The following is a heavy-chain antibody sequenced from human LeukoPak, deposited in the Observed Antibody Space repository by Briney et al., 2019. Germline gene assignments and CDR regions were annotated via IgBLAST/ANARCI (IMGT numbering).Heavy chain of an antibody. CDR2: ITPIFGSA. J-gene: IGHJ3*02. CDR1: GGTFSNYG. CDR3: ARTALGDPGAFDI. V-gene: IGHV1-69*05. Sequence: SVKVSCKASGGTFSNYGINWVRQAPGQGLEWMGGITPIFGSAKYAQKFQGRVTMTRNTSISTAYMELSSLRSEDTAVYYCARTALGDPGAFDIWGQGTMVTVSS. D-gene: IGHD3-10*01.